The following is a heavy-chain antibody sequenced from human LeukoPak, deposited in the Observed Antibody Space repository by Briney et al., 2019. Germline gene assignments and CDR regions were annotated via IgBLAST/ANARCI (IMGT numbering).Heavy chain of an antibody. V-gene: IGHV4-59*01. J-gene: IGHJ6*02. CDR2: IYYSGST. CDR3: ARRVSAFFYGMDV. CDR1: GGSISSYY. Sequence: SETLSLTCTVSGGSISSYYWSWIRQPPGKGLEWIGYIYYSGSTNYNPSLKSRVSISVDTSKNQLSLKLSSVTAADTAVYYCARRVSAFFYGMDVWGQGTTVTVSS. D-gene: IGHD2-21*01.